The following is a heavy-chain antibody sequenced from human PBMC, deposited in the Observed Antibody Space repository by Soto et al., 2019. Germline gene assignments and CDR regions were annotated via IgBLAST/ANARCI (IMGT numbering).Heavy chain of an antibody. D-gene: IGHD3-9*01. CDR3: SRHNDMLTGQSKHHFDY. J-gene: IGHJ4*02. Sequence: SQTLSLTCTVSGGSISSSSYYWGWIRQPPGKGLEWIGSIYYSGSTYYNPSLKSRVTISVDTSKNQFSLKLSSVTAADTAVYYCSRHNDMLTGQSKHHFDYWGQGTLVPVSS. CDR2: IYYSGST. V-gene: IGHV4-39*01. CDR1: GGSISSSSYY.